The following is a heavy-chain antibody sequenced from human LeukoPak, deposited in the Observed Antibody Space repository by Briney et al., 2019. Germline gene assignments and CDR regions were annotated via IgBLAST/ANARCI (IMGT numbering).Heavy chain of an antibody. J-gene: IGHJ3*02. CDR1: GDSICSNYYY. D-gene: IGHD3-10*01. CDR2: INYSGST. Sequence: SETLSLTCSVSGDSICSNYYYWGWLRQPPGKGLEWIGSINYSGSTHYHPSLKSRVTISVDTSKTQFSLKVNSVTAADTAVYYCARHADGHNLITAFDIWGQGTMVTVSS. CDR3: ARHADGHNLITAFDI. V-gene: IGHV4-39*01.